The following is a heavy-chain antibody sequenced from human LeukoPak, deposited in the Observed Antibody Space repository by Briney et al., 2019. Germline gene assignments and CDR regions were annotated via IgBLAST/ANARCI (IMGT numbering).Heavy chain of an antibody. J-gene: IGHJ4*02. Sequence: TGGSLRLSCVASGXTFTSYAVSWVRRAPGKGLEWVSAISGSGTSTYYAGSVKGRFTLSRDNSKNTLYLQMNSLRAEDTPVYYCAKIKSGYYHFDYWGQGSLVTVSS. CDR2: ISGSGTST. CDR3: AKIKSGYYHFDY. V-gene: IGHV3-23*01. D-gene: IGHD5-12*01. CDR1: GXTFTSYA.